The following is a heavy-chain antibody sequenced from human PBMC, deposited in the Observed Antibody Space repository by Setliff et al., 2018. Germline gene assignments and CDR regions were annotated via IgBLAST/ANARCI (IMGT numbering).Heavy chain of an antibody. CDR1: GYIFSSYG. CDR3: AISTLSICSGGSCPNVFDV. CDR2: ISSYNSDVT. J-gene: IGHJ3*01. D-gene: IGHD2-15*01. Sequence: GASVKVSCKASGYIFSSYGISWVRQAPGQGLEWMGWISSYNSDVTNYAQRFQGRITMTTDTSTSVAYMDLRGLRSDDTAIYYCAISTLSICSGGSCPNVFDVWGPGTMVTVSS. V-gene: IGHV1-18*01.